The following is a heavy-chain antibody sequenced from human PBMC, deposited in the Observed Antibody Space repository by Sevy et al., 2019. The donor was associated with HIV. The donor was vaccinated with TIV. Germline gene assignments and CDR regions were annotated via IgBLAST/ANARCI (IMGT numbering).Heavy chain of an antibody. D-gene: IGHD2-8*02. CDR3: STDPIILLLVTDGMDV. CDR1: GFTFTYAW. V-gene: IGHV3-15*01. Sequence: GGSLRLSCAASGFTFTYAWMIWVRQAPGKGLEWLGRIKSKADGGTIDYAAPVKGRFTISRDDSKNTLYLQMNSLKTEDTGVYYCSTDPIILLLVTDGMDVWGRGTTVTVSS. J-gene: IGHJ6*02. CDR2: IKSKADGGTI.